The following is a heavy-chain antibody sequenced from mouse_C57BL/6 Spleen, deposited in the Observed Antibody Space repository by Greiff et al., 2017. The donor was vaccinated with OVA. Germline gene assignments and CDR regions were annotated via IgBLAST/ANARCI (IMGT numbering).Heavy chain of an antibody. CDR1: GFTFSDYY. D-gene: IGHD2-1*01. Sequence: DVLLVESGGGLVQPGASLKLSCAASGFTFSDYYMYWVRQRPGQRLEWVACINNGGGSTNYHENFKGRVTIARDNSTSTLYMQMSRLTSEDTAMYYCARNYGNYVDRYFDVWGKGTTVTVSS. CDR2: INNGGGST. CDR3: ARNYGNYVDRYFDV. J-gene: IGHJ1*03. V-gene: IGHV5-12*01.